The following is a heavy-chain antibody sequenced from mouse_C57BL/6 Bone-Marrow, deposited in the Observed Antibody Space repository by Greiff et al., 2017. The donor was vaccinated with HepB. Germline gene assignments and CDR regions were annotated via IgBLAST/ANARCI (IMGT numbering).Heavy chain of an antibody. CDR2: ISDGGSYT. D-gene: IGHD3-2*02. Sequence: DVQLVESGGGLVKPGGSLKLSCAASGFTFSSYAMSWVRQTPEKRLEWVATISDGGSYTYYPDNVKGRFTISRDNAKNNLYLQMSHLKSEDTAMYYCARGQLRLRTWFAYWGQGTLVTVSA. CDR1: GFTFSSYA. V-gene: IGHV5-4*01. J-gene: IGHJ3*01. CDR3: ARGQLRLRTWFAY.